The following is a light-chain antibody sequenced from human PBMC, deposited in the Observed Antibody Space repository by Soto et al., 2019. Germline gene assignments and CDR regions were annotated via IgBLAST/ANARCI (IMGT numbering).Light chain of an antibody. J-gene: IGKJ1*01. Sequence: DIVMTQSPDSLAVSLGERATINCKSSQSVLYSSNNKNYLAWYQQKPGQPPKLLIYWASTRESGVPDRFSGRRAGTDFTPTISSLQAEDVASYYCQQYYSSPTVGPGTKVEIK. CDR1: QSVLYSSNNKNY. CDR2: WAS. V-gene: IGKV4-1*01. CDR3: QQYYSSPT.